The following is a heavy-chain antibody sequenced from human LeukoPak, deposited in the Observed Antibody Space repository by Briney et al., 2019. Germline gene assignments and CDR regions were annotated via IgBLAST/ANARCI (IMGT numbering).Heavy chain of an antibody. CDR2: ISYDGSNK. D-gene: IGHD4-23*01. J-gene: IGHJ6*02. CDR3: AKDWGPGGNDYYYGMDV. CDR1: GFTFSSYG. V-gene: IGHV3-30*18. Sequence: PGGSLRLSCAASGFTFSSYGMHWVRQAPGKGLEWVAVISYDGSNKYYADSVKGRFTISRDNSKNTLYLQMNSLRAEDTAVYYCAKDWGPGGNDYYYGMDVWGQGTTVTVSS.